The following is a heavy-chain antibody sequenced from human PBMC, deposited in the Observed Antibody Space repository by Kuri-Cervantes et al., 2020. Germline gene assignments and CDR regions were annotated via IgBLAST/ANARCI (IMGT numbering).Heavy chain of an antibody. D-gene: IGHD3-22*01. CDR3: ARDRDSSGYYSPNFDY. CDR1: GFTFSSYA. J-gene: IGHJ4*02. V-gene: IGHV3-64*01. Sequence: GESLKISCAASGFTFSSYAMHWVRQAPGKGLEYVSAISSNGGSTYYANSVKGRFTISRDNSKNTLYLQMGSLRAEDMAVYYCARDRDSSGYYSPNFDYLGQGTLVTVSS. CDR2: ISSNGGST.